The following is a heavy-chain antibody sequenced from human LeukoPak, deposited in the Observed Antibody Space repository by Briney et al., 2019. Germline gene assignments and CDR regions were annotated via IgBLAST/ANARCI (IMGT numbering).Heavy chain of an antibody. J-gene: IGHJ3*02. D-gene: IGHD1-26*01. CDR1: GFTFSTYN. CDR2: ISSSSNYI. Sequence: GGALRLSCAASGFTFSTYNMNWVRQAPGKGLEWVSSISSSSNYIYYADSVKGRFTISRDNAKNSLYLQMNSLRAEDTDVYYCARDVGASAPDAFDIWGQGTMVTVSS. V-gene: IGHV3-21*01. CDR3: ARDVGASAPDAFDI.